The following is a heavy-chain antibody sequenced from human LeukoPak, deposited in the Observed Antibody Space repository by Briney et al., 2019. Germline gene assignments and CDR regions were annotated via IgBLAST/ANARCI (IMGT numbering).Heavy chain of an antibody. CDR2: IYYNGNT. CDR1: GDSLSSYY. D-gene: IGHD3-22*01. Sequence: PSETLSLTCTVSGDSLSSYYRSWIRQPPGKGLEWIGYIYYNGNTNYNPSLKSRVTISVDTSKNQFSLNLSSVTAADTAVYYCARGGGLFKDYWGQGTLVTVSS. V-gene: IGHV4-59*01. CDR3: ARGGGLFKDY. J-gene: IGHJ4*02.